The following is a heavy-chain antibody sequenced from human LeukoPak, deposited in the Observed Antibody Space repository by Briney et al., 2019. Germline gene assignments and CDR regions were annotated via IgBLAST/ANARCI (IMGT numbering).Heavy chain of an antibody. CDR2: IDISGGST. CDR3: AREEGLDY. D-gene: IGHD5-12*01. Sequence: GGSLRLSCAASGFAFSSHAMFWVRQAPGKGLEWVSSIDISGGSTYYADSAEGRFTISRDNSKNTLYLQMNGLRVEDTALYYCAREEGLDYWGQGTLVTVSS. V-gene: IGHV3-23*01. CDR1: GFAFSSHA. J-gene: IGHJ4*02.